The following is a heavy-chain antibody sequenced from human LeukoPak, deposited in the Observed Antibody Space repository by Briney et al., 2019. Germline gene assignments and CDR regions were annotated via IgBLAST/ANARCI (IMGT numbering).Heavy chain of an antibody. CDR2: IYHSGST. V-gene: IGHV4-4*02. D-gene: IGHD6-13*01. J-gene: IGHJ6*03. CDR1: GDSIRNDYW. Sequence: SETLSLTCVVSGDSIRNDYWWNWVRQPPGKGLEWIGEIYHSGSTNYNPSLKSRVSISVDKSKNQFSLKLTSVTAADTAMYYCARKQHLEPSSYYYYYMDVWGKGTTVTVS. CDR3: ARKQHLEPSSYYYYYMDV.